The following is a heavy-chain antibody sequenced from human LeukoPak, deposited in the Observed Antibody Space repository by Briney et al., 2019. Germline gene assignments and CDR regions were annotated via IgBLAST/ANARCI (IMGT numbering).Heavy chain of an antibody. Sequence: GGSLRLSCAASGFTFSSYAMSWVRQAPGKGLEWVSAISGSGGNTYYADSVKGRFTISRDNSKNTLYLQMNSLRAEDTAVVYCAKGGYGSGYPYYFDYWGQGTLVTVSS. J-gene: IGHJ4*02. D-gene: IGHD3-10*01. CDR1: GFTFSSYA. V-gene: IGHV3-23*01. CDR2: ISGSGGNT. CDR3: AKGGYGSGYPYYFDY.